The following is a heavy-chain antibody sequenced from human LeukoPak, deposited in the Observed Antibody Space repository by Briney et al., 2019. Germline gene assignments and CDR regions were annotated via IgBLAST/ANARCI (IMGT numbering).Heavy chain of an antibody. CDR2: ISSSGSTI. CDR1: GFTFSSYE. Sequence: GGSLRHSCAASGFTFSSYEMTWVRQAPGKGLEWVSYISSSGSTIYYADSVKGRFTISRDNAKNSLYLQMNSLRAEDTAVYYCARLGSAAYNYYFDYWGQGTLVTVSS. J-gene: IGHJ4*02. V-gene: IGHV3-48*03. CDR3: ARLGSAAYNYYFDY. D-gene: IGHD5-24*01.